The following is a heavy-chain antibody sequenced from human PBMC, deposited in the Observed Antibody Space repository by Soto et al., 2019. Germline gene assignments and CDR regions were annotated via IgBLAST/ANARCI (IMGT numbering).Heavy chain of an antibody. CDR1: GDTFSSYT. J-gene: IGHJ6*02. V-gene: IGHV1-69*04. CDR2: IIPILGIA. Sequence: SVKVSCTASGDTFSSYTISSVRQAPGQRLKWIGSIIPILGIANYAQKFQGRVTITAVKSTSTDYMELSSLRSEDTAVYFCARDFRELAPSNYGMDVWGQGTTVTVSS. CDR3: ARDFRELAPSNYGMDV. D-gene: IGHD3-10*01.